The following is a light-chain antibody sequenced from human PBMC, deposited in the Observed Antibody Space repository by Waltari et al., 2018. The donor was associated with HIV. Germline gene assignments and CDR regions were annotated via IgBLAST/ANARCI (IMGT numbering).Light chain of an antibody. J-gene: IGKJ2*01. CDR1: QTVTNTY. Sequence: EIVLTQSPGTLSLSTGDRATLSCRTSQTVTNTYVAWYQQRPGQAPRLLIYGTSTRPTGIPDRFSGSGSGTDFTLTISRLEPEDFAMYYCHHFGRSPPMYTFGQGTKLEI. CDR2: GTS. CDR3: HHFGRSPPMYT. V-gene: IGKV3-20*01.